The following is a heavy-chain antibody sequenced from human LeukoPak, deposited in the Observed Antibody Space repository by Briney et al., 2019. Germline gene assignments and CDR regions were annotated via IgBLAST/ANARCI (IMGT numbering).Heavy chain of an antibody. V-gene: IGHV3-30*03. D-gene: IGHD6-6*01. CDR3: ARQGSSLSYTHTYMDV. CDR1: GFTFSSYA. CDR2: ISSDGSGI. J-gene: IGHJ6*03. Sequence: GGSLRLSCAASGFTFSSYAVSGLREAPGKGLEWVAVISSDGSGIHYADSVTGRFAISRDIPNNTLYLRMNSLKVEDTAVYFCARQGSSLSYTHTYMDVWGKGTTVTVSS.